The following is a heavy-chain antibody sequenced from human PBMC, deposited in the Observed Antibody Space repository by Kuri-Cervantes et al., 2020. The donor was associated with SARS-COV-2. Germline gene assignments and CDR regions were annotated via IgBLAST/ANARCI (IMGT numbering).Heavy chain of an antibody. CDR1: GGSISSGDYY. V-gene: IGHV4-30-4*08. Sequence: SETRSLTCTVSGGSISSGDYYWSWIRQPPGKGLEWIGYIYYSGSTYYNPSLKSRVTISVDTSKNQFSLKLSSVTAADTAVYYCASNIAVTAPGLDYWGQGTLVTVSS. CDR2: IYYSGST. CDR3: ASNIAVTAPGLDY. J-gene: IGHJ4*02. D-gene: IGHD6-19*01.